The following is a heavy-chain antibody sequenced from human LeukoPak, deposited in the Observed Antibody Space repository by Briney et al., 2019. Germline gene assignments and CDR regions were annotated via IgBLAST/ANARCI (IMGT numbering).Heavy chain of an antibody. Sequence: ASVKVSCKASGYTFTSYYMHWVRQAPGQGLEWMGIINPSGGSTSYAQKFQGRVTMTRDTSTSTAYMELSRLRSDDTAVYYCARDDSSGYYTPDYWGQGTLVTVSS. V-gene: IGHV1-46*01. D-gene: IGHD3-22*01. J-gene: IGHJ4*02. CDR3: ARDDSSGYYTPDY. CDR2: INPSGGST. CDR1: GYTFTSYY.